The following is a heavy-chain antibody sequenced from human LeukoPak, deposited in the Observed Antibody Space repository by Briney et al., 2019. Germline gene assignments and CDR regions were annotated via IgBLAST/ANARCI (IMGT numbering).Heavy chain of an antibody. Sequence: GGSLRLSCAASGFTFSSSWMHWVRQAPGKGLVWVSRISDDGSSTSYADSVKGRFTISRDNSKNTLYLQMNSLRAEDTAVYYCARDGRSGYAFDYWGQGTLVTVSS. V-gene: IGHV3-74*01. D-gene: IGHD3-22*01. CDR2: ISDDGSST. CDR3: ARDGRSGYAFDY. CDR1: GFTFSSSW. J-gene: IGHJ4*02.